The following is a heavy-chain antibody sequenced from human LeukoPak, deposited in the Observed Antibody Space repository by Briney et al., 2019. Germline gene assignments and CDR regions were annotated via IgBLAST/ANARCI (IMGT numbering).Heavy chain of an antibody. CDR1: GDSINSGGYC. CDR3: AKALGRRGGGYCTSDSCYLDY. V-gene: IGHV4-30-2*01. CDR2: IYQTGSN. D-gene: IGHD2-2*01. Sequence: SETLSLTCAVSGDSINSGGYCWGWVRQPPGRGLEWIGYIYQTGSNFYNPSRKGRATISENMSKNQFSLRWTSVTAGDTAVYYSAKALGRRGGGYCTSDSCYLDYWGQGTLVTVSS. J-gene: IGHJ4*02.